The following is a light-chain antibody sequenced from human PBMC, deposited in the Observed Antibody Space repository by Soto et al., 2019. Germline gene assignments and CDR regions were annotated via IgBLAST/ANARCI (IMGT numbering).Light chain of an antibody. V-gene: IGKV1-5*03. CDR3: QQYNSYWT. CDR2: KAS. J-gene: IGKJ1*01. CDR1: QSISSW. Sequence: DIQMTQSPSTLSASVGDRVTITCRASQSISSWLVWYQQKPGKAPKLLIYKASSLESGVASRFSGSGSGTEFTLSMCSLQRYDFATYYCQQYNSYWTFGQGTKVEIK.